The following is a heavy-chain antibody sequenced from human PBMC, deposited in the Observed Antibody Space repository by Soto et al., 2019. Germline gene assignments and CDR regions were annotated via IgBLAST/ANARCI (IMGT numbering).Heavy chain of an antibody. V-gene: IGHV4-34*01. CDR3: ASGNDSSGYYSPYFDY. CDR1: GGSFSGYY. J-gene: IGHJ4*02. D-gene: IGHD3-22*01. CDR2: INHSGST. Sequence: SGTQSLTCAVYGGSFSGYYWSWIRPHNGKGLEWIGEINHSGSTNYNPSLKSRVTISVDTSKNQFSLKLSSVTAADTAVYYCASGNDSSGYYSPYFDYWGQGTLVTVSS.